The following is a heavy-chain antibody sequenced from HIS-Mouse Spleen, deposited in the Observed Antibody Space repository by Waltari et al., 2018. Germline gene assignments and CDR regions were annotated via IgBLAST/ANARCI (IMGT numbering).Heavy chain of an antibody. V-gene: IGHV4-39*07. Sequence: QLQLQESGPGLVKPSETLSLTCTVSGGSISSSSYYWGWIRQPPGKGLEWIGSIYYVGDTYETPSLKGRVTISVDTSKNQFSLKLSSVTAADTAVYYCAREIPYSSSWYDWYFDLWGRGTLVTVSS. CDR1: GGSISSSSYY. D-gene: IGHD6-13*01. CDR3: AREIPYSSSWYDWYFDL. CDR2: IYYVGDT. J-gene: IGHJ2*01.